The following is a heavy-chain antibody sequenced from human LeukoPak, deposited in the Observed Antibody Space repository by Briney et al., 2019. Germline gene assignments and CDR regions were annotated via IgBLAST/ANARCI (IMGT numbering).Heavy chain of an antibody. CDR3: ARDQWIQTKPGPFDY. D-gene: IGHD5-18*01. J-gene: IGHJ4*02. CDR2: IYYSGST. Sequence: SETLSLTCTVSGGSISSCDYYWSWIRQPPGRGLEWIGYIYYSGSTYYNPSLKSRVTISVDTSKNQFSLNLSSVTAADTAVYYCARDQWIQTKPGPFDYWGQGTLVTVSS. V-gene: IGHV4-30-4*01. CDR1: GGSISSCDYY.